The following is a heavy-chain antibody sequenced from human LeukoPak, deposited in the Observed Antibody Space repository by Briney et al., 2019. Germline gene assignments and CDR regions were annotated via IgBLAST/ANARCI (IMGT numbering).Heavy chain of an antibody. J-gene: IGHJ4*02. CDR1: SGSFSGYY. Sequence: PSETLSLTCAVYSGSFSGYYWSWIRQPPGKGLEWIGEINHSGSTNYNPSLKSRVTISVDTSKNQFSLKLSSVTAADTAVYYCATRPGDYWGQGTLVTVSS. CDR3: ATRPGDY. D-gene: IGHD3-10*01. CDR2: INHSGST. V-gene: IGHV4-34*01.